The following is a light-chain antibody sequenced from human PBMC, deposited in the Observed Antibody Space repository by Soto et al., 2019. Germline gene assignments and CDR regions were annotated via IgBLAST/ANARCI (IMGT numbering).Light chain of an antibody. CDR1: SSDVGGYNY. CDR3: CSYAGDYSVV. J-gene: IGLJ2*01. V-gene: IGLV2-11*01. CDR2: DVS. Sequence: QSALTQPRSVSGSPGQSVTISCTGTSSDVGGYNYVSWYQQHPGKAPKLVIYDVSEWPSGVPDRFSGSKSGNTASLTISQLQAEDEADYYCCSYAGDYSVVFGGGTKLTVL.